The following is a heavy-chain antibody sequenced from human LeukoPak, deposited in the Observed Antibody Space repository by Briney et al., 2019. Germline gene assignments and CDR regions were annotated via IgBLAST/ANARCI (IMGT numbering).Heavy chain of an antibody. CDR3: AKAGAYDSSDYYFFDY. V-gene: IGHV3-23*01. J-gene: IGHJ4*02. CDR2: ISGSGGST. CDR1: GFPFSSYA. D-gene: IGHD3-22*01. Sequence: HPGGSLRLSCAASGFPFSSYAMSWVRQAPGKGLEWVSAISGSGGSTYYADSVKGRFTISKDNSKNTLYLQMNSLRAEDTAVYYCAKAGAYDSSDYYFFDYWGQGTLVTVSS.